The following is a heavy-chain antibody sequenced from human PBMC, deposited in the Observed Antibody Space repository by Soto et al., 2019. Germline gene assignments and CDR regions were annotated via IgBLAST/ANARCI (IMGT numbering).Heavy chain of an antibody. CDR3: ARSRDGYNLNPIDQ. Sequence: QVQLQVSGPGLVKPSATLSLSCTVSTGSTNSFYWSWIRQPPGKGLQWLGYIFYTGSTNHNPSLKSRVTISLDMSSNQFSLRLSSVTAADTAMYYCARSRDGYNLNPIDQWGQGLLVTVSS. D-gene: IGHD5-12*01. J-gene: IGHJ4*02. CDR2: IFYTGST. CDR1: TGSTNSFY. V-gene: IGHV4-59*01.